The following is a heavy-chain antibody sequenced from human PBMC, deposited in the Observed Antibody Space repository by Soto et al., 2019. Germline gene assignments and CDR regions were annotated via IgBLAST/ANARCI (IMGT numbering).Heavy chain of an antibody. CDR1: GFTFSKYG. V-gene: IGHV3-33*01. D-gene: IGHD2-15*01. J-gene: IGHJ4*02. CDR2: IWSDGTRE. Sequence: GGSLRLSCAASGFTFSKYGFHWVRQAPGKGLEWVSLIWSDGTRENYADSVKGRFSISRDNSKSTLYLQMDSLRAEDTAVDYCGRDVSVGAPEYWGQGTLVTVSS. CDR3: GRDVSVGAPEY.